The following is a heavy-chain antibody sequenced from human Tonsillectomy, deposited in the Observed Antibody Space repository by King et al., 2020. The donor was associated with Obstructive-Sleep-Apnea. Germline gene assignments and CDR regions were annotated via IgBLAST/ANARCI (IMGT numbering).Heavy chain of an antibody. V-gene: IGHV4-59*01. CDR3: ARDSGYDFWSGYYGAFDI. Sequence: VQLQESGPGLVKPSETLSLTCTVSGGSISSYYWSWLRQPPGKGLEWIGYIYYSGSTNYNPSLKSRVTISVDTSKNQFSLKLSSVTAADTAVYYCARDSGYDFWSGYYGAFDIWGQGTMVTVSS. CDR2: IYYSGST. CDR1: GGSISSYY. D-gene: IGHD3-3*01. J-gene: IGHJ3*02.